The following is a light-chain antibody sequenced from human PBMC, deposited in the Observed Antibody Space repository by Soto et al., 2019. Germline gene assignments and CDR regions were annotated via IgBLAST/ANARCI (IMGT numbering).Light chain of an antibody. CDR3: QQYHMSPLT. J-gene: IGKJ4*01. CDR2: GAS. CDR1: QSVSSSY. Sequence: EIVLTQSPGTLSLSPGERATLSCRASQSVSSSYLAWYQQKPGQAPRLLIYGASSRATGIPDRFSGGGSGTDFTLTLSRLEPEDFAVYYCQQYHMSPLTFGGGTKVEIK. V-gene: IGKV3-20*01.